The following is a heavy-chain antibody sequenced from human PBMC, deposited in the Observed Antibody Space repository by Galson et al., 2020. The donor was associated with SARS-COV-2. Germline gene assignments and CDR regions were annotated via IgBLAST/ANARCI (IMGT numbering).Heavy chain of an antibody. CDR2: IYWNDDK. CDR1: GFSLSTSGVG. D-gene: IGHD6-13*01. J-gene: IGHJ5*02. Sequence: SGPTLVKPTQTLTLTCTFSGFSLSTSGVGVGWIRQPPGKALEWLALIYWNDDKRYSPSLKSRLTITKDTFKNQVVLTMTNMDPVDTATYYCAHTLASSSWYSTVNWFDPWGQGTLVTVSS. V-gene: IGHV2-5*01. CDR3: AHTLASSSWYSTVNWFDP.